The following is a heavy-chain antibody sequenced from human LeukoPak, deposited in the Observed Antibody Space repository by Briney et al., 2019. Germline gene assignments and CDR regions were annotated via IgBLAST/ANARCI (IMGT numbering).Heavy chain of an antibody. D-gene: IGHD6-19*01. V-gene: IGHV3-30*03. CDR3: ARDPSYSSGWYWSLSVGWFDP. CDR1: GFTFSSYW. CDR2: ISYDGSNK. Sequence: PGGSLRLSCAASGFTFSSYWMSWVRQAPGKGLEWVAVISYDGSNKYYADSVKGRFTISRDNSKNTLYLQMNSLRAEDTAVYYCARDPSYSSGWYWSLSVGWFDPWGQGTLVTVSS. J-gene: IGHJ5*02.